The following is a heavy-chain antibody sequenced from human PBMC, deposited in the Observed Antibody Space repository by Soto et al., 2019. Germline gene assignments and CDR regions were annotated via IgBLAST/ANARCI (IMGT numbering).Heavy chain of an antibody. CDR3: ARGPAYCGGDCYSGVDY. CDR1: GGFITSGGYA. J-gene: IGHJ4*02. Sequence: PSETLSLTCAVSGGFITSGGYAWSWMRQPPGKGLEWIGYIYESGNAHYNPSLKSRVTISADRSKNQFSLKLNSVTAADTAVYYCARGPAYCGGDCYSGVDYWGQGTLVTVSS. CDR2: IYESGNA. D-gene: IGHD2-21*02. V-gene: IGHV4-30-2*01.